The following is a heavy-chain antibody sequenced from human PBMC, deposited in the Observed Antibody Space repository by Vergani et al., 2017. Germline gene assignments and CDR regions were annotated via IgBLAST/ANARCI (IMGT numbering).Heavy chain of an antibody. D-gene: IGHD5-12*01. Sequence: EVQLLESGGDLVQPGGSLRLSCAASGFTFNHYAMNWVRQAPGKGLEWVSGISGSGGSTYYAGSVKGRFTISRDSSKNTLYLQMISLSAGDPAVYYCAKANPRNSGYDYLYYYHAMDVWGQGTTVTVSS. V-gene: IGHV3-23*01. CDR1: GFTFNHYA. CDR2: ISGSGGST. CDR3: AKANPRNSGYDYLYYYHAMDV. J-gene: IGHJ6*02.